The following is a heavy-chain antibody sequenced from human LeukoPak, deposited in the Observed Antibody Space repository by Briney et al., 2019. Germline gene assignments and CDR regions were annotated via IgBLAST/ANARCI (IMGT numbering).Heavy chain of an antibody. J-gene: IGHJ4*02. Sequence: SEALSLTSADYGGSFSGYYWSWIRQPPGKGLEWIGEIILSGIANYTPSLKSRASISVDTSKNKFSLNLCSVTDADTALYYCAGVVFRRVVPAAIRAIGPPCCYDYWGQGTLVTVSS. CDR3: AGVVFRRVVPAAIRAIGPPCCYDY. D-gene: IGHD2-2*02. CDR2: IILSGIA. CDR1: GGSFSGYY. V-gene: IGHV4-34*12.